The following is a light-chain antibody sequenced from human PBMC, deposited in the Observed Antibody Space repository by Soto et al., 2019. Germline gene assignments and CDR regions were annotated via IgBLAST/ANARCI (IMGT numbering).Light chain of an antibody. CDR3: QQYKNWPPPT. Sequence: EIVMTQSPATLSVSPGERATLSCRASQSVSDSLAWYQQKPGQAPRLLIYSASTRATGIPARFSGSGSGTEFTLTISSLQSEDFAVYYCQQYKNWPPPTFGGGTKVQIK. V-gene: IGKV3-15*01. CDR2: SAS. J-gene: IGKJ4*01. CDR1: QSVSDS.